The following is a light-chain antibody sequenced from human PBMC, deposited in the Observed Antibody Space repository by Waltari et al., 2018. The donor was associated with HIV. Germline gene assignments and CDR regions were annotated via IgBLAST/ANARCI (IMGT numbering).Light chain of an antibody. CDR1: SSDVGSYNL. CDR3: CSYAGSSTYV. Sequence: QSALTQPASVSGSPGQSITISCTGTSSDVGSYNLVSWYQQHPGKAPKLMIYEVSKRPSVVSTRFSGSKSGNTASLTISELQAEDEAYYYCCSYAGSSTYVFGTGTKVTVL. CDR2: EVS. V-gene: IGLV2-23*02. J-gene: IGLJ1*01.